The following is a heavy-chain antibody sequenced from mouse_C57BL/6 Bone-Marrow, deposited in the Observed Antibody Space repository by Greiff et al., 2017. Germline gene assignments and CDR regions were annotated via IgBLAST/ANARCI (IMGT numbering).Heavy chain of an antibody. CDR1: GYTFTSYW. D-gene: IGHD3-3*01. Sequence: QVQLQQPGTELVKPGASVKLSCKASGYTFTSYWMHWVKQRPGQGLEWIGKINPSNGGTNDNEKVKSKATMTVNKSTSTAYMQLRSLTSEYSAVYYCAVGHYQFAYWGQWTLVTVSA. J-gene: IGHJ3*01. CDR3: AVGHYQFAY. CDR2: INPSNGGT. V-gene: IGHV1-53*01.